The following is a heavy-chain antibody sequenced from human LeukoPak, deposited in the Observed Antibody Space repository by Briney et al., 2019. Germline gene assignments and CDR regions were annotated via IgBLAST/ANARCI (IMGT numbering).Heavy chain of an antibody. V-gene: IGHV4-30-4*01. CDR3: AMEIYKYGLYYFDY. CDR2: ISHSGST. Sequence: PSETLSLTCTVSGASINSGDYYWSWIRQPPGKGLEWIGYISHSGSTYFNPSLKSRVTISVDTSKNQFSLKLSSVTAADTAVYYCAMEIYKYGLYYFDYWGQGTLVTVSS. J-gene: IGHJ4*02. CDR1: GASINSGDYY. D-gene: IGHD5-18*01.